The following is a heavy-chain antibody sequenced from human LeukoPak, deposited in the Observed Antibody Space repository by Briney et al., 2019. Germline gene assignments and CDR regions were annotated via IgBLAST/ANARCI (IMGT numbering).Heavy chain of an antibody. V-gene: IGHV3-30*02. J-gene: IGHJ4*02. Sequence: PGGSLRLSCAASGFTFSNYGMHWVRQAPGKGLEWVAFIRYDGNNKNYVDFVKGRFTISRDNSKNTLYLQMNSLRAEDTAVYYCAKYYYGSGSQRYFDYWGQGTLVTVSS. CDR2: IRYDGNNK. CDR3: AKYYYGSGSQRYFDY. CDR1: GFTFSNYG. D-gene: IGHD3-10*01.